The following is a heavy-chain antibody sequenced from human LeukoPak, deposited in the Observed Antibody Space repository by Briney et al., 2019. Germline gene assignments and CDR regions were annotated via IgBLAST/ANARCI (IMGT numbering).Heavy chain of an antibody. CDR1: GYTFTSYG. Sequence: ASVKVSCKASGYTFTSYGISWVRQAPGQGLEWMGGISAYNGNTHTAQTLQSRVTMTTDPSTSTVYMELRSLRSDDTAVYYCARGVLLWFGEPHPYIDYWGQGTLVTVSS. V-gene: IGHV1-18*01. CDR2: ISAYNGNT. CDR3: ARGVLLWFGEPHPYIDY. J-gene: IGHJ4*02. D-gene: IGHD3-10*01.